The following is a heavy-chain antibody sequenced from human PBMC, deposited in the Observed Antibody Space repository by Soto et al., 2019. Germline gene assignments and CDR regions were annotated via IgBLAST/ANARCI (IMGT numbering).Heavy chain of an antibody. J-gene: IGHJ5*02. V-gene: IGHV4-30-2*01. CDR2: ISHTGST. Sequence: LSLTCAVSGGSITSGNSYSWSWIRQPPGKGLEWIGSISHTGSTSYNPSLKSRLTMSVDKSKNQFSLRLSSVTAADMAVYYCARAVAPYFGTWFDPWGQGILVTVSS. CDR3: ARAVAPYFGTWFDP. D-gene: IGHD3-10*01. CDR1: GGSITSGNSYS.